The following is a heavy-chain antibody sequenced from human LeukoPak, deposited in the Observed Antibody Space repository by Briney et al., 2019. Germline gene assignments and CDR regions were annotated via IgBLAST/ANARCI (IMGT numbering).Heavy chain of an antibody. CDR1: GFTFSSYG. CDR2: ISGSGGST. CDR3: AKDTVGATQGGRFDP. Sequence: AGGSLRLSCAASGFTFSSYGMSWVRQAPGKGLEWVSAISGSGGSTYYADSVKGRFTISRDNSKNTLYLQMSSLRAEDTAVYYCAKDTVGATQGGRFDPWGQGTLVTVSS. J-gene: IGHJ5*02. D-gene: IGHD1-26*01. V-gene: IGHV3-23*01.